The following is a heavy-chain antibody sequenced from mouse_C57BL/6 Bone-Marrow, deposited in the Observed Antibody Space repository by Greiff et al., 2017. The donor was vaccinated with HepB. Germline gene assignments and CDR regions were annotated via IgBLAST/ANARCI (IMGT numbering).Heavy chain of an antibody. D-gene: IGHD1-1*01. CDR2: ISDGGSYT. V-gene: IGHV5-4*01. CDR3: ARDHYYGSSPYAMDY. J-gene: IGHJ4*01. CDR1: GFTFSSYA. Sequence: EVQRVESGGGLVKPGGSLKLSCAASGFTFSSYAMSWVRQTPEKRLEWVATISDGGSYTYYPDNVKGRFTISRDNAKNNLYLQMSHLKSEDTAMYYCARDHYYGSSPYAMDYWGQGTSVTVSS.